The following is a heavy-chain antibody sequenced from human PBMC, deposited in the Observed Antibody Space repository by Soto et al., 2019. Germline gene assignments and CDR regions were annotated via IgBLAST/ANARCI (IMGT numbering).Heavy chain of an antibody. V-gene: IGHV1-2*04. CDR3: ARDGGIDTFFDY. J-gene: IGHJ4*02. CDR1: GYTFTCYY. Sequence: ASVKVSCKASGYTFTCYYMHWVRQAPGQGLEWMGWINPNSGGTNYAQKFQGWVTMTRDTSISTAYMELSRLRSDDTAMYYCARDGGIDTFFDYWGQGTLVTVSS. CDR2: INPNSGGT. D-gene: IGHD3-16*01.